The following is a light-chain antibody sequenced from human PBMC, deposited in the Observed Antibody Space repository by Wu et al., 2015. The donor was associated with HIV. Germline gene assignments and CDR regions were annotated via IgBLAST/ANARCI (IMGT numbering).Light chain of an antibody. CDR1: ESIANY. CDR2: AAS. J-gene: IGKJ2*01. Sequence: IQMTQSPSSVSASVGDRVTITCRASESIANYLNWYQQKPGRAPKLLIYAASTLQGGVPSRFSGSGSGTHFTLTITSLRPEDFATYYCQQSYSIPGTFGQGTKLEIK. V-gene: IGKV1-39*01. CDR3: QQSYSIPGT.